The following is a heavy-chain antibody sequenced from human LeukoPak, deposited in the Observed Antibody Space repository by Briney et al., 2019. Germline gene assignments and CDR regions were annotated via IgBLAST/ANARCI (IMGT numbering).Heavy chain of an antibody. CDR2: IFYDGTS. J-gene: IGHJ6*02. V-gene: IGHV4-59*08. Sequence: AETLSLTCTVSGDSFSTYYWSWVRQPPGKGLEWLGYIFYDGTSNHNPPLKSRVAISLDTAKNQISLRLSSVTATDTAVYYCARLPGYCSGGSCRYYYGMDVWGQGTTVTVSS. CDR3: ARLPGYCSGGSCRYYYGMDV. CDR1: GDSFSTYY. D-gene: IGHD2-15*01.